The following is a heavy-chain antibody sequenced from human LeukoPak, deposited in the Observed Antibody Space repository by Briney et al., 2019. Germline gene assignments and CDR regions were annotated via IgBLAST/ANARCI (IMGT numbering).Heavy chain of an antibody. V-gene: IGHV5-51*01. CDR3: ARLYDFWSGSQGGRDWFDP. D-gene: IGHD3-3*01. Sequence: NPGESLKISCRVSGYAFASYWIGWVRQVPGKGLEWMGIIYPDDSDTKYSPSFQGQVAFSADKSISTAYLQWSSLKASDTAMYYCARLYDFWSGSQGGRDWFDPWGQGTLVTVSS. CDR2: IYPDDSDT. CDR1: GYAFASYW. J-gene: IGHJ5*02.